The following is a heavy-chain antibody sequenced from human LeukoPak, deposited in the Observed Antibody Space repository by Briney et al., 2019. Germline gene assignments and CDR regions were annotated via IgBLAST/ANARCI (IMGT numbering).Heavy chain of an antibody. V-gene: IGHV4-59*01. D-gene: IGHD3-22*01. J-gene: IGHJ6*03. CDR2: IYYSGST. CDR3: ARAVYYYDSSAHDSYYYYYYMDV. Sequence: PSETLSLTCTVSGGSISSYYWSWIRQPPGKGLEWIGYIYYSGSTNYNPSLKSRVTISVDTSKNQFSLKLSSVPAADTTVYSFARAVYYYDSSAHDSYYYYYYMDVWGKGTTVTVSS. CDR1: GGSISSYY.